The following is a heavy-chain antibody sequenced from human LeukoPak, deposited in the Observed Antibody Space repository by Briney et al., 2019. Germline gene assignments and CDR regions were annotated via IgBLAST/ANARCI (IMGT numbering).Heavy chain of an antibody. CDR2: IKSDGSEK. J-gene: IGHJ4*02. CDR1: GFTFTNNW. D-gene: IGHD3-16*01. Sequence: GGPLRLSCEAPGFTFTNNWMSWFRQAPGKGLNWVANIKSDGSEKYYVDSVEGRFTISRDNTKNTVSLQMDSLRGEDTAVYYCVRALGSPTADHWGQGTLVTVSS. V-gene: IGHV3-7*01. CDR3: VRALGSPTADH.